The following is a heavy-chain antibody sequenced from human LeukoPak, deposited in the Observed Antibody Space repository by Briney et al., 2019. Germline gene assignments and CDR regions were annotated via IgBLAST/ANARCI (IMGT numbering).Heavy chain of an antibody. D-gene: IGHD3-9*01. J-gene: IGHJ5*02. CDR1: GFTFSSYG. Sequence: PGGSLRLSCAASGFTFSSYGMHWVRQAPGKGLEWVAVILSDGSKEFYTDSVKGRFTISRDNSKNTLYLQMNSPRAEDTAVYYCARDRYDIPWGQGTLVTVSS. CDR3: ARDRYDIP. CDR2: ILSDGSKE. V-gene: IGHV3-30*19.